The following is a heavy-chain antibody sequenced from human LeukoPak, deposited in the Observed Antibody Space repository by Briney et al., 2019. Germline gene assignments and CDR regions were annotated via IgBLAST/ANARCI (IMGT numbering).Heavy chain of an antibody. CDR3: ARARGDYDSSGYYYYYYGMDV. J-gene: IGHJ6*02. Sequence: SVKVSCTASGGTFSSYTISWVRQAPGQGHEWMGRIIPILGIANYAQKFQGRVTITADKSTSTAYMELSSLRSEDTAVYYCARARGDYDSSGYYYYYYGMDVWGQGTTVTVSS. V-gene: IGHV1-69*02. CDR2: IIPILGIA. CDR1: GGTFSSYT. D-gene: IGHD3-22*01.